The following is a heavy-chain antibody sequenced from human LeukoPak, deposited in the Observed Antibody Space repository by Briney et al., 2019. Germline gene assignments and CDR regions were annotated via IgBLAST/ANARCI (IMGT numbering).Heavy chain of an antibody. Sequence: SETLSLTCTVSGGSISSYYWSWIRQPPGKGLEWIGYIYYSGSTKYNPSLKSRVSISVDTSKNQFSLKLSSVTAADTAVYYCARGAGAGYNLHAFDYWGQGTLVTVSS. J-gene: IGHJ4*02. V-gene: IGHV4-59*08. CDR3: ARGAGAGYNLHAFDY. CDR2: IYYSGST. D-gene: IGHD5-24*01. CDR1: GGSISSYY.